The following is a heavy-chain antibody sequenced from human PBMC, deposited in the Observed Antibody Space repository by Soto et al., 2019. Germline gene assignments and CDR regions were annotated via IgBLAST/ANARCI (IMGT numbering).Heavy chain of an antibody. J-gene: IGHJ4*02. V-gene: IGHV4-4*02. Sequence: SETLSLTCAVSGGSITSSNWWSWVRQPPGKGLEWIGEIYHSGPTYYNPSLKSRVAISVDTSKNQFSLKLNSVTAADTAVYYCARLFGHYYDTYGYYRRDQYYFDYWGQGTLVTVSS. D-gene: IGHD3-22*01. CDR2: IYHSGPT. CDR1: GGSITSSNW. CDR3: ARLFGHYYDTYGYYRRDQYYFDY.